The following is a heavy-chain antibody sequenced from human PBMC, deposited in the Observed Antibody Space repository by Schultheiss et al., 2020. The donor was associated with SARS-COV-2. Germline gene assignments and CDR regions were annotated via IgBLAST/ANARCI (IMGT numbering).Heavy chain of an antibody. D-gene: IGHD3-22*01. CDR3: ARGDSSGYYYLFDY. Sequence: GGSLRLSCKASGYTFTSYDINWVRQATGQGLEWMGWMNPNSGNTGYAQKFQGRVTMTRNTSISTAYMELSSLRSEDTAVYYCARGDSSGYYYLFDYWGQGTLVTVSS. CDR1: GYTFTSYD. J-gene: IGHJ4*02. CDR2: MNPNSGNT. V-gene: IGHV1-8*01.